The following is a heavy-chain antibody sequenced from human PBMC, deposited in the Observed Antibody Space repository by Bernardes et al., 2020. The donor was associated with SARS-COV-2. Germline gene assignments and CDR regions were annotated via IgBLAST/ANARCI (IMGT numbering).Heavy chain of an antibody. CDR3: ARANVMGDYYYGMDV. J-gene: IGHJ6*02. Sequence: SETLSLTCAVYGGSFSGYYWSWIRQPPGKGLEWIGEINHSGSNNYNPSLKSRVTISVDTYKNQFSLKLSSVTAADTAVYYCARANVMGDYYYGMDVWGQGTTVTVSS. CDR2: INHSGSN. V-gene: IGHV4-34*01. D-gene: IGHD3-16*01. CDR1: GGSFSGYY.